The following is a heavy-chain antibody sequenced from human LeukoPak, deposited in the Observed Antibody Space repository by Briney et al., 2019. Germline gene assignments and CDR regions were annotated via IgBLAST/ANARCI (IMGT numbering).Heavy chain of an antibody. D-gene: IGHD3-10*01. Sequence: SQTLSLTCAISGDSVSSISFAWNWIRQSPSRGLEWLGRTYYRSKWYNDYAVSVKGRITINPDTSKNQFSLQLNPVTPEDTGVYYCARELHWEIYYFDYWGQGTLVTVSS. V-gene: IGHV6-1*01. CDR1: GDSVSSISFA. CDR3: ARELHWEIYYFDY. J-gene: IGHJ4*02. CDR2: TYYRSKWYN.